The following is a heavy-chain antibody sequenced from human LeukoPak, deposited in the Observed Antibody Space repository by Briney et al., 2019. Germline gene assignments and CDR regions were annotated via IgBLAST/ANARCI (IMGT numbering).Heavy chain of an antibody. CDR1: GGSISSSSYY. V-gene: IGHV4-61*01. D-gene: IGHD1-26*01. CDR2: IYYSGRT. J-gene: IGHJ6*03. Sequence: SETLSLTCTVSGGSISSSSYYWSWIRQPPGKGLEWIGHIYYSGRTNYNPSLKSRVTISVDTSKNQFSLKLSSVTAADTAVYYCARESGSHDEVHYYMDVWGKGTTVTVSS. CDR3: ARESGSHDEVHYYMDV.